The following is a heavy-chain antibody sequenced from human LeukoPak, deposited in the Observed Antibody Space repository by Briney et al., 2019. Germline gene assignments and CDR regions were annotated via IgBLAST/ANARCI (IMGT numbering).Heavy chain of an antibody. CDR3: VRLLRYSSSPWAFDI. J-gene: IGHJ3*02. Sequence: GESLKISCKGSGYSFTSYWVGWVRQMPGKGLEWMGIIYPGDSDTRYSPSFQGQVTISADKSISTAYLQWSSLKASDTAMYYCVRLLRYSSSPWAFDIWGQGTMVTVSS. V-gene: IGHV5-51*01. CDR2: IYPGDSDT. D-gene: IGHD6-6*01. CDR1: GYSFTSYW.